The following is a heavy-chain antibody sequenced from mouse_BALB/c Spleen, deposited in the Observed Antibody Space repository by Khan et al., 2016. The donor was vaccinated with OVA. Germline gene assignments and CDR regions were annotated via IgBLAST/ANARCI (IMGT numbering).Heavy chain of an antibody. CDR1: GYTFRNYG. D-gene: IGHD2-10*01. J-gene: IGHJ4*01. V-gene: IGHV9-3-1*01. CDR3: AKPPYFSYTLDH. CDR2: INTYTGEP. Sequence: VESGPELKKPGETVKISCKASGYTFRNYGMNWVTQSPGKALKWMGWINTYTGEPTYSDDFKGPFAFSLETSASIAYLQITNLKNDDTATYCGAKPPYFSYTLDHWGQGTSVTVSS.